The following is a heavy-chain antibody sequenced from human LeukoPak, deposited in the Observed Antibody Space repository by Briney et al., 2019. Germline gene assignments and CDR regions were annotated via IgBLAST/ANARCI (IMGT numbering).Heavy chain of an antibody. Sequence: GSLRLSCAASGFAFNNYGMHWVRQDPGKGLEWVAIVSYDGSNKYYADSVKGRFTISRDNSKDTLYLQMNSLRAEDTAVYYCVKDSSGYSPLDYWGQGTLVTVSS. V-gene: IGHV3-30*18. CDR1: GFAFNNYG. CDR3: VKDSSGYSPLDY. CDR2: VSYDGSNK. D-gene: IGHD3-22*01. J-gene: IGHJ4*02.